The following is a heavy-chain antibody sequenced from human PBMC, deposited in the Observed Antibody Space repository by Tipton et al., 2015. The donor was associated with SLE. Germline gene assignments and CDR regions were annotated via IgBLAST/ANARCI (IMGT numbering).Heavy chain of an antibody. Sequence: LRLSCAVYGGSFSGYYWSWIRQPPGKGLEWIGEINHSGSTNYNPSLKSRVTISVDTSKNQFSLKLSSVTAADTAVDYCARVTGEDYDAFDIWGQGTMVTVSS. CDR2: INHSGST. J-gene: IGHJ3*02. CDR3: ARVTGEDYDAFDI. V-gene: IGHV4-34*01. CDR1: GGSFSGYY. D-gene: IGHD7-27*01.